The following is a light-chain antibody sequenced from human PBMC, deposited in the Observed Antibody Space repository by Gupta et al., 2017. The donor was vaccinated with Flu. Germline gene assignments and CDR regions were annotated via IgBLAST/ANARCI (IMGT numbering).Light chain of an antibody. Sequence: ELVLTQSPRTLSLSPGVRATLSCRGSHSVSSSSLAWYQQKPGQAPKLLIYGASSRATGIPDRFSGSGSGTDFTLTIGRLEPEDIAVYYCQQYHSSPGTFGQGTKVEIK. V-gene: IGKV3-20*01. CDR1: HSVSSSS. CDR2: GAS. J-gene: IGKJ1*01. CDR3: QQYHSSPGT.